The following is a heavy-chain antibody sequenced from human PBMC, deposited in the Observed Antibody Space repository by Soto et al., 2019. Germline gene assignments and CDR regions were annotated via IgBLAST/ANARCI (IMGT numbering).Heavy chain of an antibody. Sequence: SETLSLTCAVSGGSISSGGYSWSWIRQPPGKGLEWIGYIYHSGSTYYNPSLKSRVTISVDRSKNQFSLKLSSVTAADTAVYYCATAAXGRCSSTSCYTDPWFDPWGQGTLVTVSS. CDR2: IYHSGST. CDR1: GGSISSGGYS. V-gene: IGHV4-30-2*01. D-gene: IGHD2-2*02. J-gene: IGHJ5*02. CDR3: ATAAXGRCSSTSCYTDPWFDP.